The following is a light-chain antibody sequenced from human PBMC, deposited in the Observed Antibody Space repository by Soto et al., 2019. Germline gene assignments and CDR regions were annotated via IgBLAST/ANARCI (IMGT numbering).Light chain of an antibody. Sequence: EIVMTQSPATLSVSPGERATLSCRASQSVSSNLAWYRQRPGQAPRLLIYDTSTRATGVPARFSGSGSGTDFTLTISCLQSEDFALYYCQQYNNRPPWTFGQGTKVDIK. V-gene: IGKV3-15*01. J-gene: IGKJ1*01. CDR3: QQYNNRPPWT. CDR2: DTS. CDR1: QSVSSN.